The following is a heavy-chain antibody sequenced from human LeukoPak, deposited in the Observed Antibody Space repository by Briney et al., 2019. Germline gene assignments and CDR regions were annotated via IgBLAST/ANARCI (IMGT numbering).Heavy chain of an antibody. CDR1: GFTFRGNG. J-gene: IGHJ4*02. CDR3: ARDQGTSVTAMVGGHFDY. V-gene: IGHV3-33*01. CDR2: IWYDGSNR. Sequence: PGGSLRLSCAASGFTFRGNGMHWVRQAPGKGLEWVAIIWYDGSNRYYADSVKGRFTISRDNSRNMLFLQMNSLTAEDTAVYYCARDQGTSVTAMVGGHFDYWGPGTLVTVSS. D-gene: IGHD4-17*01.